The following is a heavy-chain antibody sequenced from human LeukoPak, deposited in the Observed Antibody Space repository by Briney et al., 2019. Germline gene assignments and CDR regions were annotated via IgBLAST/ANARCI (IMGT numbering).Heavy chain of an antibody. CDR1: GFTFSSYA. J-gene: IGHJ4*02. CDR2: ISYDGSNK. V-gene: IGHV3-30-3*01. Sequence: GGSLRLSCAASGFTFSSYAMHWVRQAPGKGLEWVAVISYDGSNKYYADSVKGRFTISRDNSKNTLYLQMNSLRAEDTAVYYCARDWSGWSDYWGQGTLVTVSS. D-gene: IGHD6-19*01. CDR3: ARDWSGWSDY.